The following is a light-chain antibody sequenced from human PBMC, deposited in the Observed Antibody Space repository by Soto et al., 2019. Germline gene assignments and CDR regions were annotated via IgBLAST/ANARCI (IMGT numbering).Light chain of an antibody. J-gene: IGLJ7*01. CDR2: EVS. CDR3: SSCTSSSTLV. CDR1: SSDVGGYDC. V-gene: IGLV2-14*01. Sequence: QSVLTQPASVSGSPGQSITISCTGTSSDVGGYDCVSWYQQHPGKAPKLLIHEVSNRPSGISSRFSGSKSGNTASLTISGLQTEDEADYYCSSCTSSSTLVFGGGTQLTVL.